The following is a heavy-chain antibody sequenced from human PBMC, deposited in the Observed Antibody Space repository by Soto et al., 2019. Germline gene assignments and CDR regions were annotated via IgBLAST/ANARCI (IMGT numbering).Heavy chain of an antibody. CDR2: INPFDGSR. V-gene: IGHV1-46*03. Sequence: ASVKVSCKASGYIFTSYYIHWVRQAPGQGLEWMGWINPFDGSRMFAQSFQGRVTMTRDTSTSTVYMEVSSLRSEDTAVYYCSIVDAGEPSHVDPWAQETLVTVSS. J-gene: IGHJ5*02. CDR1: GYIFTSYY. CDR3: SIVDAGEPSHVDP. D-gene: IGHD3-10*01.